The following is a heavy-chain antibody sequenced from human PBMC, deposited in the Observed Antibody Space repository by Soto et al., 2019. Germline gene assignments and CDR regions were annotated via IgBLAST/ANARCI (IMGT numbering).Heavy chain of an antibody. J-gene: IGHJ4*02. CDR1: VFTFTHYA. D-gene: IGHD2-21*02. CDR2: LQTDGSHP. CDR3: ARGGDPDY. V-gene: IGHV3-74*01. Sequence: GGSLRLSCSASVFTFTHYAMSWVRQAPGKGLMWVSRLQTDGSHPDYADSVKGRFTISRDNAKNTLYLQMNNLRAEDTAVYYCARGGDPDYWGQGTLVTGSS.